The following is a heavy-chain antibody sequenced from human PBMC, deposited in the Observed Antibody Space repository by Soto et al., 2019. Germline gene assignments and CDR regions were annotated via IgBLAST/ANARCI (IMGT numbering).Heavy chain of an antibody. Sequence: GGSLRLSCAASGFTFSGSAMHWVRQAFGKGLEWVGRIRSKANSYATAYAASVKGRFTISRDDSKNTAYLQMNSLKTEDTAVYYCTKREDGSYYYYYGMDVWGQGTTVTVSS. CDR2: IRSKANSYAT. V-gene: IGHV3-73*01. CDR3: TKREDGSYYYYYGMDV. CDR1: GFTFSGSA. D-gene: IGHD1-26*01. J-gene: IGHJ6*02.